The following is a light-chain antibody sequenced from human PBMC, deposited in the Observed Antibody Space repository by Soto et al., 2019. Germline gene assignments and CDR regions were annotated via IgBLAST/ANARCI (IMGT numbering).Light chain of an antibody. CDR2: EVT. V-gene: IGLV2-14*01. Sequence: QSALTQPASVSGPPGQSITISCTGTSSDVGAYDFVSWYQQHPGKAPKLIIYEVTNRPSGVSYRFSASKSGNTASLIISGLQAEDEADYYCGSYTTKTTWVFGGGTKVTVL. CDR3: GSYTTKTTWV. J-gene: IGLJ3*02. CDR1: SSDVGAYDF.